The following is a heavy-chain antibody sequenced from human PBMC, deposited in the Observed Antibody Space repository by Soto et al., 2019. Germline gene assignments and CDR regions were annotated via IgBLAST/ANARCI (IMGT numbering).Heavy chain of an antibody. V-gene: IGHV3-23*01. CDR2: ISGSGGST. CDR3: AKVILDYSNHKRNWFDP. D-gene: IGHD4-4*01. Sequence: GGSLRLSCAASGFTFSSYAMSWVRQAPGKGLEWVSAISGSGGSTYYADSVKGRFTISRDNSKNTLYLQMNSLRAEDTAVYYCAKVILDYSNHKRNWFDPWGQGTLVTVSS. CDR1: GFTFSSYA. J-gene: IGHJ5*02.